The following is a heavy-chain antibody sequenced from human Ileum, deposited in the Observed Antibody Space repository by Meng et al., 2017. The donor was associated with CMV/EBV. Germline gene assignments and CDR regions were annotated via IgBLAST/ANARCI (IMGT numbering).Heavy chain of an antibody. CDR1: GFTFSSYE. J-gene: IGHJ5*02. CDR3: ARDKDDDFWSGYYWFDP. V-gene: IGHV3-48*03. CDR2: ISSSGSTI. Sequence: GESLKISCAASGFTFSSYEMNWVRQAPGKGLEWVSYISSSGSTIYYADSVKGRFTISRDNAKNSLYLQMNSLRAEDTAVYYCARDKDDDFWSGYYWFDPWGQGTLVTVSS. D-gene: IGHD3-3*01.